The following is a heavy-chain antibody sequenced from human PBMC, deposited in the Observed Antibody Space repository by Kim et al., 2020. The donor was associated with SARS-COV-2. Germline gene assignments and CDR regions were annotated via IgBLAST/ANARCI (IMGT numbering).Heavy chain of an antibody. CDR3: ARVVDPRPYYYYGMDV. CDR2: ISAYNGNT. CDR1: GYTFTSYG. V-gene: IGHV1-18*01. Sequence: ASVKVSCKASGYTFTSYGISWVRQAPGQGLEWMGWISAYNGNTNYAQKLQGRVTMTTDTSTSTAYMELRSLRSDDTAVYYCARVVDPRPYYYYGMDVWGQGTTVTVSS. J-gene: IGHJ6*02.